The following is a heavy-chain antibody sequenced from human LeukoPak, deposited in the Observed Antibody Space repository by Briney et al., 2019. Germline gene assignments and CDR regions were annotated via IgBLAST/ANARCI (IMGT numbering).Heavy chain of an antibody. J-gene: IGHJ4*02. CDR2: FYYSGST. CDR3: ARDGRDYYDSRV. Sequence: AEALSLTCTVSGGSISSTSYYWGWIRQPPGKGLEGIGSFYYSGSTYYNPSLKSRVTISIDTSKNQFFLKLSSVNAAETAVYYCARDGRDYYDSRVWGQGILVTVSS. D-gene: IGHD3-22*01. CDR1: GGSISSTSYY. V-gene: IGHV4-39*07.